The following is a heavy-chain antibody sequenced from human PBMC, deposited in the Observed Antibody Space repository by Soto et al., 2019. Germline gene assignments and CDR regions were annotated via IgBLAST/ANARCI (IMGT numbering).Heavy chain of an antibody. CDR3: ASSYGSGYRAFDY. D-gene: IGHD3-10*01. CDR1: GDTFNFYS. J-gene: IGHJ4*02. V-gene: IGHV1-69*02. CDR2: VNPIVSMS. Sequence: QVQLVQSGAEVKRPGSSVKVSCKASGDTFNFYSINWVRQAPGLGLEWMGRVNPIVSMSNYAQKFQGRITTTADTSTSTADMELSSLRSEDTAIYYCASSYGSGYRAFDYWGQGALVTVSS.